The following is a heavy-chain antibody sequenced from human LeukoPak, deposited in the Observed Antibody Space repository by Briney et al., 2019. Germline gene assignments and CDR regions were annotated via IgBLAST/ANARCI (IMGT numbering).Heavy chain of an antibody. J-gene: IGHJ4*02. Sequence: ASVKVSCKASGYTFPSYFMHWVRQAPGQRLEWMGIINPTGGSTTYAQKFQGRVTMTRDTSTSTVYMELSSLRSDDTAVYYCARTAARRFDYWGQGTLVIVSS. CDR1: GYTFPSYF. V-gene: IGHV1-46*01. CDR2: INPTGGST. CDR3: ARTAARRFDY. D-gene: IGHD6-6*01.